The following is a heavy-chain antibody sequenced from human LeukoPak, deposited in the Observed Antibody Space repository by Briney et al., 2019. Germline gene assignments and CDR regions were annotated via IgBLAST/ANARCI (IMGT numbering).Heavy chain of an antibody. CDR3: ARAPGFSSGWYFYYFDY. D-gene: IGHD6-13*01. J-gene: IGHJ4*02. Sequence: SETLSLTCTVSGGSISGGTYYWSWIRQPAGKGLEWIGRIYTSGSTNYNTSLKSRVTMSVDTSKNQFSLNLSSVTAADTAMYYCARAPGFSSGWYFYYFDYWGQGALVTVSS. CDR1: GGSISGGTYY. V-gene: IGHV4-61*02. CDR2: IYTSGST.